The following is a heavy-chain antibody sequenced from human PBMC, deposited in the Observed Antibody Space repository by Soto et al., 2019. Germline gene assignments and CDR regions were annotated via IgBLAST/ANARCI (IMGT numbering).Heavy chain of an antibody. V-gene: IGHV1-69*02. CDR3: ARGWSVSSGWDFDP. D-gene: IGHD6-19*01. J-gene: IGHJ5*02. Sequence: GASVKASCKASGGTFSSYTISWVRQAPGQGLEWMGRIIPILGIANYAQKFQGRVTITADRSTSTAYMELSSLRSEDTAVYYCARGWSVSSGWDFDPWGQRTLVTVSS. CDR1: GGTFSSYT. CDR2: IIPILGIA.